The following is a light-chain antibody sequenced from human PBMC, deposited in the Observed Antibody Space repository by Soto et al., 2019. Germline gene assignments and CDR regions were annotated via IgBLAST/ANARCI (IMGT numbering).Light chain of an antibody. CDR1: NIGNKR. CDR3: QVWDIMTDNYV. V-gene: IGLV3-21*04. CDR2: YDS. J-gene: IGLJ1*01. Sequence: SYELTQSPSVSVAPEKTATITCGGNNIGNKRVHWYRQKPGQAPVLLISYDSDRPSGIPERFSGSNSGNTATLTISRVEAGDEGDYYCQVWDIMTDNYVFGSGTNLTVL.